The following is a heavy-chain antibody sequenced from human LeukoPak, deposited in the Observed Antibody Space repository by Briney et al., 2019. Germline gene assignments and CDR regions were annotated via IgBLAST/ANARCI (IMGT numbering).Heavy chain of an antibody. J-gene: IGHJ4*02. CDR1: GYTFTSYD. CDR2: MNPNSGNT. V-gene: IGHV1-8*01. D-gene: IGHD3-16*01. Sequence: ASVKVSCKASGYTFTSYDINWVGQATGQGLEWMGWMNPNSGNTGYAQKFQGRVTMTRNTSISTAYMELSSLRSEDTAVYYCARGRRLRLGELFFYWGQGTLVSVSS. CDR3: ARGRRLRLGELFFY.